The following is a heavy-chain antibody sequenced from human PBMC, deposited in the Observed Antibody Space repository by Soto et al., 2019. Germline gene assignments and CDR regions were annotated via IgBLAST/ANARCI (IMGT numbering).Heavy chain of an antibody. Sequence: QVQLVESGGGVVQPGRSLRLSCAASGFTFSSYGMHWVRQAPGKGLEWVAVISYDGSNKYYADSVKGRFTISRDNSKNTLYLKMNSLRAEDTAVYYCAKDRGPTYYDFWCGWEIWSYFDYWGQGTLVTVSS. CDR1: GFTFSSYG. CDR3: AKDRGPTYYDFWCGWEIWSYFDY. CDR2: ISYDGSNK. D-gene: IGHD3-3*01. V-gene: IGHV3-30*18. J-gene: IGHJ4*02.